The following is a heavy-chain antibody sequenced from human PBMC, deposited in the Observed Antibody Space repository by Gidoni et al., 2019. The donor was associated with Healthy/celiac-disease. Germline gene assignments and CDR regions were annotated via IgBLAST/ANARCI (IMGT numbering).Heavy chain of an antibody. CDR1: GGAISSYY. Sequence: QVQLQESGPGLVKPSETLSLTCTVPGGAISSYYWSWIRQPPGKGLEWIGYIYYSGRPNYNPSLKSRVTISVDTSKNQFSLKLSSVTAADTAVYYCARLWGLFGWFDPWGQGTLVTVSS. CDR2: IYYSGRP. CDR3: ARLWGLFGWFDP. J-gene: IGHJ5*02. V-gene: IGHV4-59*08. D-gene: IGHD3-10*02.